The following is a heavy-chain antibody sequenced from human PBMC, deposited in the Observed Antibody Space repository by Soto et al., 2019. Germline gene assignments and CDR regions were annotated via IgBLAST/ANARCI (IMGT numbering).Heavy chain of an antibody. D-gene: IGHD6-13*01. CDR3: AIPGAGDFDY. CDR2: IYHSGTT. J-gene: IGHJ4*02. Sequence: PSEPRSLTCSVSGASISNTDWWSWVRQRPGKGLEWIGEIYHSGTTNCDPSLKSRVTISLDKSKSQFSLKLTSVTAADTAVYYCAIPGAGDFDYWGQGNLVTVSS. CDR1: GASISNTDW. V-gene: IGHV4-4*02.